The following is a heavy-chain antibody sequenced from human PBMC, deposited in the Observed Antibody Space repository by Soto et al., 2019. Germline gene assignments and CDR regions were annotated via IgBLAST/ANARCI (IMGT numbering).Heavy chain of an antibody. CDR2: VSVSGATA. V-gene: IGHV3-23*01. Sequence: EVQLLESGGGLVQPGGSLRLACSASGFTFNIYAMSWVRQAPGKGLEWVSGVSVSGATAHYADPVKGRFTISRDNSKNTRYLQMSSLRDEDTALYYCAKVRGPYSSGWYDFDSWGQGTLVTVSS. CDR3: AKVRGPYSSGWYDFDS. CDR1: GFTFNIYA. J-gene: IGHJ4*02. D-gene: IGHD6-19*01.